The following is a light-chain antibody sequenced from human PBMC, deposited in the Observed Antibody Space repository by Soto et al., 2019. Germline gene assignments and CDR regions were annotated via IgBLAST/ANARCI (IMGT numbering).Light chain of an antibody. Sequence: AIQMTQSPSSLSASVGDRVTITCRASQGGRNDLGWYQQKPGKAPKLLIYAVSSLQSGVPSRFSGSGSTTDFVLTSSSLQPEVSATYYCLQDYSFPLTFGGGTKVEI. CDR1: QGGRND. J-gene: IGKJ4*01. CDR2: AVS. V-gene: IGKV1-6*01. CDR3: LQDYSFPLT.